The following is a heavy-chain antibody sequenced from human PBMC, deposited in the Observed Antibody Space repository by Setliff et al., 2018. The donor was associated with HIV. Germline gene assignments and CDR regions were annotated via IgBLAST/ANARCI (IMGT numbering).Heavy chain of an antibody. V-gene: IGHV4-39*07. Sequence: ETLSLTCTVSGGSISSGDYYWTWIRQSPGKGLEWIGEINHRGSTNYNPSLKSRVTVSVDTSKNQFSLKLGSVTAADTAVYYCARESPSSSWFYFDFWGQGTLVTVSS. J-gene: IGHJ4*02. CDR3: ARESPSSSWFYFDF. CDR2: INHRGST. CDR1: GGSISSGDYY. D-gene: IGHD6-13*01.